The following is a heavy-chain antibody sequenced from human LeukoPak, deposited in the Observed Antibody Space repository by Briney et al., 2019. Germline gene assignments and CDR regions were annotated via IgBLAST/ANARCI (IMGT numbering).Heavy chain of an antibody. J-gene: IGHJ4*02. D-gene: IGHD1-26*01. CDR3: ARESGGLLPFEY. Sequence: SETLSLTCTVSGGSISSYYWSWIRQPPGKGLEWIGYIYYSGSTNYNPSLKSRVTISVETSRNQFSLKLRSVTAADTAVYYCARESGGLLPFEYWGQGTLVTVSS. CDR1: GGSISSYY. V-gene: IGHV4-59*01. CDR2: IYYSGST.